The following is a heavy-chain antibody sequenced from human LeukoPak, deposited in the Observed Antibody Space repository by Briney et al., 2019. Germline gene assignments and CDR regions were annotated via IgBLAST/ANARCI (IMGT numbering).Heavy chain of an antibody. CDR3: ARENYYYYYGMDV. Sequence: ASVKVSCKASGYTFTSYGISWVRQAPGQGLEWMGWISAYNGNTNYAQKLQGRVTTTTDTSTSTAYMELRSLRSDDTAVYYCARENYYYYYGMDVWGQGTTVTVSS. J-gene: IGHJ6*02. CDR2: ISAYNGNT. CDR1: GYTFTSYG. V-gene: IGHV1-18*01.